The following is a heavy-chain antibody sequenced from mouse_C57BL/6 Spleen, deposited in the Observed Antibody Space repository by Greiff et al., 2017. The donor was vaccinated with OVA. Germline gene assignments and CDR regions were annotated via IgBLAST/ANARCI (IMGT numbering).Heavy chain of an antibody. Sequence: QVQLQPSGPELVKPGASVKISCKASGYAFSSSWMNWVKQRPGKGLEWIGRIYPGDGATNYNGKFKGKATLTADKSSSTAYMQLSSLTSEDSAVYFCARANYYGSSHWYFDVWGTGTTVTVSS. V-gene: IGHV1-82*01. CDR2: IYPGDGAT. CDR3: ARANYYGSSHWYFDV. CDR1: GYAFSSSW. D-gene: IGHD1-1*01. J-gene: IGHJ1*03.